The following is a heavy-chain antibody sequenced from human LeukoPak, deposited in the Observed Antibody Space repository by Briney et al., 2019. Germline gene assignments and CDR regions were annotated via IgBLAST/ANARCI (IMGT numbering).Heavy chain of an antibody. CDR2: IYYSGST. CDR1: GGSISSYY. V-gene: IGHV4-59*08. Sequence: SETLSLTCTVSGGSISSYYWSWIRQPPGKGLEWIGYIYYSGSTNYNPSLKSRVTISVDTSKNQFSLKLSSVTAADTAVYYCARHGSGYYVPIDYWGQGTLVTVSS. D-gene: IGHD3-3*01. CDR3: ARHGSGYYVPIDY. J-gene: IGHJ4*02.